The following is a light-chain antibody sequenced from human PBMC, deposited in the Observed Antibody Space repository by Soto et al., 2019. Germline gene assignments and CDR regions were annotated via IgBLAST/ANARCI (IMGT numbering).Light chain of an antibody. CDR3: SSYSTIGAEVH. CDR1: NSDIGDYNF. J-gene: IGLJ2*01. Sequence: QSALTQPASVSGSPGQSITISCTGTNSDIGDYNFVSWYQQLPGEAPKLIISEVSNRPSGVSTRFSGSKSGNTASLTISGLQPEDEADYYCSSYSTIGAEVHFGGGTKLTVL. V-gene: IGLV2-14*01. CDR2: EVS.